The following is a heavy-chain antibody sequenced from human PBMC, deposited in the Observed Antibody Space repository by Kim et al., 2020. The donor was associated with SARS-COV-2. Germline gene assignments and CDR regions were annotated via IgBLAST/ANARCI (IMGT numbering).Heavy chain of an antibody. CDR1: GFTFSSYW. CDR2: IKQDGGDI. D-gene: IGHD6-19*01. J-gene: IGHJ2*01. CDR3: ARDRFSSGWQTDWYFDL. Sequence: GGSLRLSCAASGFTFSSYWMTWVRQAPGKGLEWVASIKQDGGDIYYVDSVKGRFTISRDNAKNSLYLQMNSLRAEDTAVYYCARDRFSSGWQTDWYFDLWGRGTLLTVCS. V-gene: IGHV3-7*03.